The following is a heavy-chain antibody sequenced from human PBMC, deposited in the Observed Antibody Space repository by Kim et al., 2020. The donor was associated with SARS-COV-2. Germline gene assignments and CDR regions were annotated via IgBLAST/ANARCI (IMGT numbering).Heavy chain of an antibody. CDR2: ISSSGSTI. CDR3: ASSFSWYATPFEYFQD. Sequence: GGSLRLSCAASGFTFSDYYMSWIRQAPGKGLEWVSYISSSGSTIYYADSVKGRFTISRDNAKNSLSLQMNSLRAEDTALYYCASSFSWYATPFEYFQDWGEGSLVTVSS. J-gene: IGHJ1*01. D-gene: IGHD6-13*01. V-gene: IGHV3-11*01. CDR1: GFTFSDYY.